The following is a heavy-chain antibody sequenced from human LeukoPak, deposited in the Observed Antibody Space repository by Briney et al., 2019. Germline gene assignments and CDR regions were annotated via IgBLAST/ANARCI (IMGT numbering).Heavy chain of an antibody. CDR1: GFTFSSYW. CDR3: ARERVGYSSGWLDAFDI. J-gene: IGHJ3*02. Sequence: GGSLRLSCAASGFTFSSYWMSWVRQAPGKGLEWVANIKQDGSEKYYVDSVKGRFTISRDNAKNSLYLQMNSLRAEDTAVYYCARERVGYSSGWLDAFDIWGQGTMVTVSS. CDR2: IKQDGSEK. D-gene: IGHD6-19*01. V-gene: IGHV3-7*01.